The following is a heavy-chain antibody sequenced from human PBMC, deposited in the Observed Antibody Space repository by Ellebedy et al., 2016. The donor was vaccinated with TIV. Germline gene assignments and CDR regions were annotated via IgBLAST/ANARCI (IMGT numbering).Heavy chain of an antibody. J-gene: IGHJ3*02. V-gene: IGHV1-2*05. CDR1: GYTFTAYY. CDR3: ARMRGDYAFDI. D-gene: IGHD7-27*01. Sequence: AASVKVSCKASGYTFTAYYMHWVRQAPGQGLEWMGRINPNSGGTNYGQKFQGRVTMTRDTSISTAYMELSRLTSDDTVVYYCARMRGDYAFDIWGQGTMVTVSS. CDR2: INPNSGGT.